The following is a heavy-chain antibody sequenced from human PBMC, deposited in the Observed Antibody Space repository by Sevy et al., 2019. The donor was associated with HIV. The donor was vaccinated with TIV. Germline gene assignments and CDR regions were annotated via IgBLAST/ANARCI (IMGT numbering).Heavy chain of an antibody. Sequence: GESLKISCKGSAYTFTTHWIGWVRQMPGKGLEWMGIMSPGDSDPRYSPSFQGQVTMSVDKTVSPAYLKWHRLETSDTAIYYCARLGSYSIGWSPRYYFDYWGQGTMVTVSS. CDR3: ARLGSYSIGWSPRYYFDY. CDR2: MSPGDSDP. V-gene: IGHV5-51*01. CDR1: AYTFTTHW. J-gene: IGHJ4*02. D-gene: IGHD3-22*01.